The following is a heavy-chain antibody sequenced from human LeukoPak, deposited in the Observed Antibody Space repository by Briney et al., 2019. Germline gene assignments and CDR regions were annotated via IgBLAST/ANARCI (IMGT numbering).Heavy chain of an antibody. D-gene: IGHD5-18*01. CDR2: IYPGDSDT. CDR1: GYSFTSYW. V-gene: IGHV5-51*01. J-gene: IGHJ4*02. Sequence: GESLKISRKGSGYSFTSYWIGWVRQMPGKGLEWMGIIYPGDSDTRYSPSFQGQVTISDDKSISTAYLQWSSLKASDTAMYYCARSRGGYSYGYSSADYWGQGTLVTVSS. CDR3: ARSRGGYSYGYSSADY.